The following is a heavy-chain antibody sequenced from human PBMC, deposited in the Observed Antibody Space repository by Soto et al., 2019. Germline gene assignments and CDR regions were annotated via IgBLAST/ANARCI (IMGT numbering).Heavy chain of an antibody. J-gene: IGHJ4*02. CDR3: ARAKAD. Sequence: QVQLVQSGAEVTKPGSSVQVSCKASGGTFISYAICWVRHAPGQGLEWMGGIIPIFGTANYAQKFQGRVTITAEESTSTAYMELSSLRSEDTALYYCARAKADWGQGTLVTVSS. CDR1: GGTFISYA. CDR2: IIPIFGTA. V-gene: IGHV1-69*12. D-gene: IGHD6-13*01.